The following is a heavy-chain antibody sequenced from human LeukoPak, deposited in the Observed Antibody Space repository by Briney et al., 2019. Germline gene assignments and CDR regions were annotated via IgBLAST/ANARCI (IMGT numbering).Heavy chain of an antibody. Sequence: SETLSLTCTVSGGSISSGSYYWSWIRQPAGKGLEWIGRIYTSGSTNYNPSLKSRVTISVDTSKNQFSLKLSSVTAADTAVYCCARSSSWSLNWFDPWGQGTLVTVSS. V-gene: IGHV4-61*02. CDR3: ARSSSWSLNWFDP. D-gene: IGHD6-13*01. CDR2: IYTSGST. CDR1: GGSISSGSYY. J-gene: IGHJ5*02.